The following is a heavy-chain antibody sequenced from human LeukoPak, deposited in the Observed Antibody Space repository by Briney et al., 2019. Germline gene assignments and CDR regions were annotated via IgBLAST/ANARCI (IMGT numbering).Heavy chain of an antibody. J-gene: IGHJ6*02. CDR2: IRSKAYGGTT. CDR3: SNSIVARYHYYGMDV. CDR1: GFTFGDYG. D-gene: IGHD5-12*01. Sequence: GGSLRLSCTTSGFTFGDYGMSWFRQAPGKGLEWEGFIRSKAYGGTTEYAASVKGRFTISRDDSKSIAYLQMDSLKTEDTAVYYCSNSIVARYHYYGMDVWGQGTTVTVSS. V-gene: IGHV3-49*03.